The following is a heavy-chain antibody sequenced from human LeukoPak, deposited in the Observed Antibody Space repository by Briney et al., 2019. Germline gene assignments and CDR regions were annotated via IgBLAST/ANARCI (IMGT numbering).Heavy chain of an antibody. Sequence: SETLSLTCAVYGGSFSGYYWSWIRQPPGKGLEWIGEINHSGSTNYNTSLKSRVTISVDTSKNQFSLKLSSVTAADTAVYYCARTRAMVTPNDFVDWGQGTLVTVSS. CDR2: INHSGST. V-gene: IGHV4-34*01. J-gene: IGHJ4*02. D-gene: IGHD5-18*01. CDR3: ARTRAMVTPNDFVD. CDR1: GGSFSGYY.